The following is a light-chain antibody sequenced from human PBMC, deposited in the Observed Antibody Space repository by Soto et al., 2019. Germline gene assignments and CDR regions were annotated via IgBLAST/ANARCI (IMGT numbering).Light chain of an antibody. J-gene: IGKJ5*01. V-gene: IGKV1D-12*01. CDR3: QQADSFPIA. CDR1: QGIKSW. CDR2: DAN. Sequence: DIPMTQSPSSVSASVGDRVIITCRASQGIKSWLAWFQQKPGNAPKLLIYDANTLQSGVPSRFSGSGSGTDFILTISSLQPEDCATYYCQQADSFPIAFGQGTRLESK.